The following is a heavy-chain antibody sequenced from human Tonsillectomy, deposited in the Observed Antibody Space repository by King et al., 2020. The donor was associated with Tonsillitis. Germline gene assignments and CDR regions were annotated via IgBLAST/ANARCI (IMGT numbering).Heavy chain of an antibody. CDR2: VFAADSDT. J-gene: IGHJ4*03. CDR1: GYTFTNYW. D-gene: IGHD2-8*01. Sequence: VQLVESGAEMKKPGESLTISCKASGYTFTNYWIAWVRQTPERGLEWMGIVFAADSDTRYNPSFQGQVTISVDKSMTTAHLQWNSLKASDTAIYYCAKGGEDYGRNGFLATGY. V-gene: IGHV5-51*03. CDR3: AKGGEDYGRNGFLATGY.